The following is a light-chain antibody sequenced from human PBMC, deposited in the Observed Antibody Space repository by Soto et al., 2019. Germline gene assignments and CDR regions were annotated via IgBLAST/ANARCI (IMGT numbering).Light chain of an antibody. CDR2: DAS. CDR3: QQYDNLLSLT. J-gene: IGKJ4*01. CDR1: HDISNY. Sequence: DIQMTQSPSSLSASVGDRVTITCQASHDISNYLNWYQQKPGKAPKLLIYDASNLETGVPSRFSGSGSGTDFTFSISSLQPEDLATYYCQQYDNLLSLTFGGGTKVDIK. V-gene: IGKV1-33*01.